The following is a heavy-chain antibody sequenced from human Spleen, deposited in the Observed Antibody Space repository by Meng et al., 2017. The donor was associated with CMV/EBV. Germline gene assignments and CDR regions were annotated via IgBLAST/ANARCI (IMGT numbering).Heavy chain of an antibody. CDR1: GFTVSSYS. V-gene: IGHV3-21*01. D-gene: IGHD3-16*01. CDR3: ARAWGY. CDR2: ISSSSSYI. Sequence: GDRRLSCAASGFTVSSYSMKGVGQAPGKGLEWVSSISSSSSYIYYADSVKGRFSISRDNAKNPLYLQMNSLRAEDTAVYYCARAWGYWGQGTLVTVSS. J-gene: IGHJ4*02.